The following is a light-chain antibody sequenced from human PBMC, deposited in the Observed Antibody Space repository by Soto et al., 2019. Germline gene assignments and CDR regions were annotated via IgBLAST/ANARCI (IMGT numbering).Light chain of an antibody. CDR2: GAS. CDR3: QQYNNWPLT. J-gene: IGKJ4*01. CDR1: QSISTD. Sequence: EIVLTQSPATLSLSPGERATLSCGASQSISTDFAWYQQKPGQAPRLLIYGASTRATGIPARFSGSGSGTDFTLTISSLQSEDFAVYYCQQYNNWPLTFGGGTKVDIK. V-gene: IGKV3-15*01.